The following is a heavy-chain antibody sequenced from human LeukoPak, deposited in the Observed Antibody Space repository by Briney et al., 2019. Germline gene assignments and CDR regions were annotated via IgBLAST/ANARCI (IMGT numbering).Heavy chain of an antibody. CDR1: GGSISDYY. D-gene: IGHD4-17*01. V-gene: IGHV4-59*01. CDR2: IYFIGNT. Sequence: PSETLSLTRTVSGGSISDYYWSWIRQSPGKGLEWIGYIYFIGNTDYNPSLKSRVTISVDTSKNQFSLRLSSVTAADTAVYYCGRTTSPARYADYQQIDYWGQGTLVTVSS. CDR3: GRTTSPARYADYQQIDY. J-gene: IGHJ4*02.